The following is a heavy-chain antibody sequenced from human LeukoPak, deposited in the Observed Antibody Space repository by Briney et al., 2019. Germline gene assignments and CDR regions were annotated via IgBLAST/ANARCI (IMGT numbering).Heavy chain of an antibody. J-gene: IGHJ4*02. CDR1: GFTFSSYE. Sequence: GGSLRLSCAASGFTFSSYEMNWVRQAPGKGLEWVSYISSTSGSTIYYADSVKGRFTISRDNAKNSLFLQMNSLRAEDTAVYYCARRYCSSTSCLLDYWGQGTLVTVSS. CDR2: ISSTSGSTI. V-gene: IGHV3-48*03. CDR3: ARRYCSSTSCLLDY. D-gene: IGHD2-2*01.